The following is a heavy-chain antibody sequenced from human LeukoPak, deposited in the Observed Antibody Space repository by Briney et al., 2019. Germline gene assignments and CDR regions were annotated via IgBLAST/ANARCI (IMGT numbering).Heavy chain of an antibody. V-gene: IGHV1-69*13. CDR3: AREIRETPNYFDQ. D-gene: IGHD4-23*01. Sequence: ASVKVSCKASGGTFSSYAISWVRQAPGQGLEWMGGIIPIFGTANYAQKFQGRVTITADESTSTAYMELSSLRSEDTAVYYCAREIRETPNYFDQWGQGTLVTVSS. CDR1: GGTFSSYA. CDR2: IIPIFGTA. J-gene: IGHJ4*02.